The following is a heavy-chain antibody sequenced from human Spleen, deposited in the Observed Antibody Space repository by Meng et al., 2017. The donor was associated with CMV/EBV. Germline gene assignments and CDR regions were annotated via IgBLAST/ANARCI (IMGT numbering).Heavy chain of an antibody. V-gene: IGHV3-53*01. D-gene: IGHD2-2*01. CDR3: AKVRVVGYGMDV. CDR1: GFTVSSSY. Sequence: GGSLRLSCAGSGFTVSSSYMSWVRQAPGKGLEWVSVIYSGGGADYADSVKGRFTISRDNSKNTLFLQMNSLRAEDTAVYYCAKVRVVGYGMDVWGQGTTVTVSS. CDR2: IYSGGGA. J-gene: IGHJ6*02.